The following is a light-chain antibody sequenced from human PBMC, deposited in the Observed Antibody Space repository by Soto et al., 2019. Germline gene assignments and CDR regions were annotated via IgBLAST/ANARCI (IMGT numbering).Light chain of an antibody. V-gene: IGKV1-39*01. CDR1: QSISTY. J-gene: IGKJ4*01. CDR2: GAS. CDR3: QQSYISPLS. Sequence: DIQMTQSPPSLSASVGDRVTITCRASQSISTYLNWYQQKPGKAPTLLIYGASKLQSGVSLRFGGSVSGNDFTLTITNLQPEDSATYYCQQSYISPLSFGGGTKVEI.